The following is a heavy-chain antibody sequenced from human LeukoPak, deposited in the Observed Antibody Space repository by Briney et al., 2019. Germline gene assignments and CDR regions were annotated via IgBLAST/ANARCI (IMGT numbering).Heavy chain of an antibody. Sequence: GGSLRLSCAASGFTFSNFAMHWVRQAPGKGLEWVAVISHDGSHKYYGDSVKGRFTISRDNSKNTLNLQMNSLRAEDTAMYYCAKDESWIQPFHTGPDYWGQGTQVTVSS. V-gene: IGHV3-30*18. CDR3: AKDESWIQPFHTGPDY. J-gene: IGHJ4*01. CDR1: GFTFSNFA. CDR2: ISHDGSHK. D-gene: IGHD5-18*01.